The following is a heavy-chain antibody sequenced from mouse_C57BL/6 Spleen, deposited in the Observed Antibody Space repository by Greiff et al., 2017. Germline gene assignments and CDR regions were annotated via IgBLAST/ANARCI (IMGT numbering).Heavy chain of an antibody. Sequence: EVKLQESGPGLAKPSQTLSLTCSVTGYSITSDYWNWVRKFPGNKLEYMGYIGYSGSTYYNPSLKSRISITRDTSKNQYYHLLNSVTTEDTATYYGARYTRYDRYFDVWGTGTTVTVSS. D-gene: IGHD2-12*01. CDR3: ARYTRYDRYFDV. CDR2: IGYSGST. CDR1: GYSITSDY. V-gene: IGHV3-8*01. J-gene: IGHJ1*03.